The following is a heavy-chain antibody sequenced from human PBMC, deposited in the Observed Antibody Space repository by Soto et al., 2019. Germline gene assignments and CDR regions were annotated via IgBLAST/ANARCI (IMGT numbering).Heavy chain of an antibody. CDR3: ARQMYYDFWSGYYPLTDYYYYYMDV. CDR1: GYSFTSYW. J-gene: IGHJ6*03. CDR2: IYPGDSDT. Sequence: PGESLKISCKGSGYSFTSYWIVWVRQMPGKGLEWMGIIYPGDSDTRYSPSFQGQVTISADKSISTAYLQWSSLKASDTAMYYCARQMYYDFWSGYYPLTDYYYYYMDVWGKGTTVTVSS. D-gene: IGHD3-3*01. V-gene: IGHV5-51*01.